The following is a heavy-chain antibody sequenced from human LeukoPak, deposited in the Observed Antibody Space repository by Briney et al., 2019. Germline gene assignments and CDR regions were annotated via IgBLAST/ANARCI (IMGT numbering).Heavy chain of an antibody. V-gene: IGHV3-74*01. CDR3: ATAVLMVYAMEG. Sequence: GGSLSLSCAASRFTFSSYWMHWVRQAPGKELVWVSRINSDGSSTSYADSVKSRFTISRDNAKNTLYLQMNSLRAEDTAVYYCATAVLMVYAMEGWGQGTLVTVSS. D-gene: IGHD2-8*01. CDR2: INSDGSST. J-gene: IGHJ4*02. CDR1: RFTFSSYW.